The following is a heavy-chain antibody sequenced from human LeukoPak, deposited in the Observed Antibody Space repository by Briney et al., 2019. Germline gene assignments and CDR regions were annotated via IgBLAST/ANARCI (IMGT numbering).Heavy chain of an antibody. J-gene: IGHJ4*02. V-gene: IGHV3-11*03. CDR3: ARAASASSPDY. CDR1: GFTFSDYY. Sequence: GGSLSLSCAASGFTFSDYYMRCIRQAPGTGLEWVSCISSSSSNTNYADSVKGRFTISRDNAKNSLYLQMNSLRAEDTAVYYCARAASASSPDYWGQGTVVTVTA. CDR2: ISSSSSNT. D-gene: IGHD5-18*01.